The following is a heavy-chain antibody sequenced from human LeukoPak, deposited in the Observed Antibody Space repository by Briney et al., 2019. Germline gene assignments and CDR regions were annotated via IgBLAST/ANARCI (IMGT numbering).Heavy chain of an antibody. D-gene: IGHD5-18*01. Sequence: SETLSLTCTVSGGSISSYYWSWIRQPPGKGLEWIGYIYYSGSTNYNPSPKSRVTISVDTSKNQFSLKLSSVTAADTAVYYCARHEAAMVPFDYWGQGTLVTVPS. CDR3: ARHEAAMVPFDY. CDR2: IYYSGST. J-gene: IGHJ4*02. CDR1: GGSISSYY. V-gene: IGHV4-59*08.